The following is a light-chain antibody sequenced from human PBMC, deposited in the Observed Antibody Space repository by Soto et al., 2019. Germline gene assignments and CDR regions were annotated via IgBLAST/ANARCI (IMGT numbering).Light chain of an antibody. V-gene: IGKV3-15*01. CDR3: QQYNNWPPWT. Sequence: EIVMTHSPATLSLSPGERATLSCRASQSVSSNLAWYQQKPGQAPRLLIYGASTRATGIPARFSGSGSGTEFTLTISSLQSEDFAVYYCQQYNNWPPWTFGQGTKVDIK. CDR2: GAS. J-gene: IGKJ1*01. CDR1: QSVSSN.